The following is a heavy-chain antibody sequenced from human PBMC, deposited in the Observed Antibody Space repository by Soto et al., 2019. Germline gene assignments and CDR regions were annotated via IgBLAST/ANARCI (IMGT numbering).Heavy chain of an antibody. CDR3: ARDGSRRLRFRFDP. V-gene: IGHV1-18*01. J-gene: IGHJ5*02. CDR2: ISAYNCNT. Sequence: ASVKVSCKASGYTFTSYGISWVRQAPGQGLEWMGWISAYNCNTNYAQKLQGRVTLTTDTSTSTAYMELRSLRSDDTAVYYCARDGSRRLRFRFDPWGQGTLVTVSS. D-gene: IGHD3-3*01. CDR1: GYTFTSYG.